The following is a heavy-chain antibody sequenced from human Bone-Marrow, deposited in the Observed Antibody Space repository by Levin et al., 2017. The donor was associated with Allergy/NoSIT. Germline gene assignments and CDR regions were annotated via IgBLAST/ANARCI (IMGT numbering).Heavy chain of an antibody. CDR3: TRDRGGYSGYDSYDY. V-gene: IGHV3-49*03. Sequence: AGGSLRLSCTASGFTFGDYAMSWFRQAPGKGLEWVGFIRSKAYGGTTEYAASVKGRFTISRDDSKSIAYLQMNSLKTEDTAVYYCTRDRGGYSGYDSYDYWGQGTLVTVSS. J-gene: IGHJ4*02. CDR1: GFTFGDYA. CDR2: IRSKAYGGTT. D-gene: IGHD5-12*01.